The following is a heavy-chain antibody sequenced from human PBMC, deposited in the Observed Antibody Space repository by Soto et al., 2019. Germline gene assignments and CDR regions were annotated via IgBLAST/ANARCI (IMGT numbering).Heavy chain of an antibody. V-gene: IGHV1-58*02. D-gene: IGHD3-3*01. CDR1: GGTFSSYA. CDR2: IVVGSGNT. J-gene: IGHJ6*02. CDR3: AAGTIFGVVIIPYYYGMDV. Sequence: SVKVSCKASGGTFSSYAISWVRQAPGQGLEWMGWIVVGSGNTNYAQKFQERVTITRDMSTSTAYMELSSLRSEDTAVYYCAAGTIFGVVIIPYYYGMDVWGQGTTVTVSS.